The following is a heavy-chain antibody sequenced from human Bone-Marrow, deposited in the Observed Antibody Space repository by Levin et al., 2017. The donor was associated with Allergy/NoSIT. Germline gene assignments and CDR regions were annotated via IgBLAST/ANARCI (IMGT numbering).Heavy chain of an antibody. J-gene: IGHJ2*01. D-gene: IGHD2-15*01. CDR3: VREGCSDSSCHRWYFDL. Sequence: GGSLRLSCAASGFTFSNYWMHWVRQTPGKGLVWISRVHGGGSATSYADSVEGRFIISRDNANNMLYLEMSGLSAEDTAVYYCVREGCSDSSCHRWYFDLWGRGTLVSVSS. V-gene: IGHV3-74*01. CDR2: VHGGGSAT. CDR1: GFTFSNYW.